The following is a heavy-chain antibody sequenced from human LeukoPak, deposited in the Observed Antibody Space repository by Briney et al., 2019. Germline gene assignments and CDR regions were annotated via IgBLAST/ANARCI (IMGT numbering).Heavy chain of an antibody. Sequence: GGPLRLSCVVSGFTIGNHAMHWVRQAPGKGLEWVEIVSHGGGREHYGDSVKGRLTISRDNSKNTLYLQMNSLRVEDTAVYYCAKDWGSSDWYNWFDPWGQGTLVTVSS. D-gene: IGHD6-19*01. CDR2: VSHGGGRE. CDR3: AKDWGSSDWYNWFDP. J-gene: IGHJ5*02. V-gene: IGHV3-30*18. CDR1: GFTIGNHA.